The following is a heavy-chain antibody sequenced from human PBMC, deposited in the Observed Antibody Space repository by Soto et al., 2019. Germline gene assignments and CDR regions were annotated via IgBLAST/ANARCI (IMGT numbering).Heavy chain of an antibody. CDR1: GGSISSSSYY. Sequence: SETLSLTCTVSGGSISSSSYYWGWIRQPPGKGLEWIGSTYYSGSTYYNPSLKSRVTISVDTSKNQFSLKLSSVTAADTAVYYCAGGTRGYSYGFDYWGQGTLVTVSS. D-gene: IGHD5-18*01. CDR3: AGGTRGYSYGFDY. V-gene: IGHV4-39*01. J-gene: IGHJ4*02. CDR2: TYYSGST.